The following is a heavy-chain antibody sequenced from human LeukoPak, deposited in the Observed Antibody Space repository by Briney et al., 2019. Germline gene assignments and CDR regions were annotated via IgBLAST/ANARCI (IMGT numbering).Heavy chain of an antibody. Sequence: GGSLRLSCAASGFTFSNYSMNWVRQAPGKGLEWVSYTGSSGSTKYYADSVKGRFAISRDNAKNSLYLQMNSLRAEDTAVYYCARAEPWLEIDYWGQGTLVTVSS. D-gene: IGHD6-19*01. CDR2: TGSSGSTK. J-gene: IGHJ4*02. CDR3: ARAEPWLEIDY. CDR1: GFTFSNYS. V-gene: IGHV3-48*01.